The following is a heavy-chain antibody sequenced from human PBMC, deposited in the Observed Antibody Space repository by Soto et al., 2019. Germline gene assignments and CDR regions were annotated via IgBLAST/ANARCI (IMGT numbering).Heavy chain of an antibody. CDR2: IYYSGST. J-gene: IGHJ4*02. Sequence: SETLSLTCTVSGGSISSYYWSWIRQPPGKGLEWIGYIYYSGSTNYNPSLKSRVTISVDTSKNQFSLKLSSVTAADTAVYYCARDRRDGYKRYFEFWGQGNQVTVSS. D-gene: IGHD5-12*01. CDR3: ARDRRDGYKRYFEF. CDR1: GGSISSYY. V-gene: IGHV4-59*01.